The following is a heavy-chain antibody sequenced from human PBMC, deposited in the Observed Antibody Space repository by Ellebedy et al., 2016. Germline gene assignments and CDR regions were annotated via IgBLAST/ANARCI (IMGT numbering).Heavy chain of an antibody. V-gene: IGHV3-11*01. CDR3: ARGQYGMDV. D-gene: IGHD4-11*01. CDR1: GFTFSDHY. J-gene: IGHJ6*02. Sequence: GESLKISXAASGFTFSDHYLSWIRQDPGKGLEWVSYISRDSGTTIYYADSVKGRFTISRDNATNSVYLQMNSLRAEDTAGYYCARGQYGMDVWGQGTTVTVSS. CDR2: ISRDSGTTI.